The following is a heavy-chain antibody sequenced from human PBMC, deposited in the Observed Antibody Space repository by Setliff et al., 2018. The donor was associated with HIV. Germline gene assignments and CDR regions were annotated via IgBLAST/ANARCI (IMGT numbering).Heavy chain of an antibody. J-gene: IGHJ3*02. Sequence: GGSLRLSCAASGFTLDDYAMHWVRQAPGKGLEWVSGISWNSGSIGYADSVKGRFTISRDNAKNSLYLQMNSLRADDTAVYYCARALYYNDSFDAFDIWGQGTMVTVSS. CDR3: ARALYYNDSFDAFDI. V-gene: IGHV3-9*01. CDR2: ISWNSGSI. CDR1: GFTLDDYA. D-gene: IGHD3-22*01.